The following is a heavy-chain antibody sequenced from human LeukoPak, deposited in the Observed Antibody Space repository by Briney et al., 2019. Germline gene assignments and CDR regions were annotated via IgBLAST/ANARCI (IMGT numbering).Heavy chain of an antibody. Sequence: GGSLRLSCTVSGFTVSSNSMSWVRQAPGKGLEWVSFIYSDNTHYSDSVKGRFTISRDNAKNSLDLQMNSLRAEDTAVYYCARDTLGEGEDANYAVYYFDYWGQGSVVTVSS. CDR3: ARDTLGEGEDANYAVYYFDY. V-gene: IGHV3-53*01. CDR1: GFTVSSNS. J-gene: IGHJ4*02. D-gene: IGHD4/OR15-4a*01. CDR2: IYSDNT.